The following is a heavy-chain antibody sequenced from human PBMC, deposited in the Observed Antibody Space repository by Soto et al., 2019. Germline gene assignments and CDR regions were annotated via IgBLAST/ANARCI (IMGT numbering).Heavy chain of an antibody. V-gene: IGHV4-34*01. CDR3: ARVKYDFWSGYYSTFDY. D-gene: IGHD3-3*01. CDR2: INHSGST. Sequence: SETLSLTYAVYGGYFSGYYWSWIRQPPGKGLEWIGEINHSGSTNYNPSLKSRVTISVDTSKNQFSLKLSSVTAADTAVYYCARVKYDFWSGYYSTFDYWGQGTLVTVSS. CDR1: GGYFSGYY. J-gene: IGHJ4*02.